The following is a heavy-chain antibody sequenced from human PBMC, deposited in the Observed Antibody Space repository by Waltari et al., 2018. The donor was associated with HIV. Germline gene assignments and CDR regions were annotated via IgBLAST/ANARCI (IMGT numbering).Heavy chain of an antibody. V-gene: IGHV3-23*01. CDR2: ITANGGRT. D-gene: IGHD2-21*02. Sequence: EVQLLESGGDLVQPGGSLRVSCAASGFTLRGPATPWVRQAPGKGLDWVSSITANGGRTYYADSVKGRFSISRDNSKNTMSLQMNSLRAEDTAVYYCARGRGDCGGDCYYLDYWGQGALVTVSS. CDR1: GFTLRGPA. J-gene: IGHJ4*02. CDR3: ARGRGDCGGDCYYLDY.